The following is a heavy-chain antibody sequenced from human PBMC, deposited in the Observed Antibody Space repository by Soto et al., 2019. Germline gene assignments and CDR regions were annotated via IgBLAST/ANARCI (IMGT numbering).Heavy chain of an antibody. CDR1: GFTFSSYA. D-gene: IGHD3-10*02. CDR3: ARSTGYVLYYFDY. CDR2: ISYDGSNK. J-gene: IGHJ4*02. V-gene: IGHV3-30-3*01. Sequence: QVQLVESGGGVVQPGRSLRLSCAASGFTFSSYAMHWVRQAPGKGLEWVAGISYDGSNKYYAYSETGRFTISRDNYKNTLYLRMTSLRAENTAVYYCARSTGYVLYYFDYWGKGTLVTVSS.